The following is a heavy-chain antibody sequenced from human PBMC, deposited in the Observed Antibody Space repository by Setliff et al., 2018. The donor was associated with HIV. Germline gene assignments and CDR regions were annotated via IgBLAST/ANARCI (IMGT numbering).Heavy chain of an antibody. Sequence: KPSETLSLTCTISNYSISSGHYWGWIRQSPGKGLDWIGNIYHVGRAFYSPSLESRVSISVDTSKNQFSLRLTSVTAADTAVYYCARPRRVRSRAWYWFDIWGQGTLVTVSS. J-gene: IGHJ5*02. CDR2: IYHVGRA. CDR1: NYSISSGHY. V-gene: IGHV4-38-2*02. CDR3: ARPRRVRSRAWYWFDI. D-gene: IGHD6-19*01.